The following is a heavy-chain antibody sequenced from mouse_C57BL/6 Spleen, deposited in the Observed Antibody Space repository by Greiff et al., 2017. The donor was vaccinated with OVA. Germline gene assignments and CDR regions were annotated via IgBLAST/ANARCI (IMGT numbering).Heavy chain of an antibody. CDR1: GYAFSSSW. D-gene: IGHD1-1*01. CDR3: ARTNYGLVFDV. CDR2: IYPGDGDT. V-gene: IGHV1-82*01. J-gene: IGHJ1*03. Sequence: QVQLQQSGPELVKPGASVKISCKASGYAFSSSWMNWVKQRPGKGLEWIGRIYPGDGDTNYNGKFKGKATLTADKSSSTAYMQLSSLTSEDSAVYFCARTNYGLVFDVWGTGTTVTVSS.